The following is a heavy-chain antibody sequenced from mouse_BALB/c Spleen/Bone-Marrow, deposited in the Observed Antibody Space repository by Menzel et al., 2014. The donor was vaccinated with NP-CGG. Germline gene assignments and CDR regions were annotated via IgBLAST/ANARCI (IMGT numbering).Heavy chain of an antibody. V-gene: IGHV5-6-3*01. CDR2: INNNGGST. CDR1: GFTFSSYG. J-gene: IGHJ1*01. Sequence: EVKLMESGGGLVQPGGSLKLSCVASGFTFSSYGMSWVRQTPDKSPELVATINNNGGSTYYPDSVKGQFTISRDNAKNTLYLQMSSLKSEDTAMYYCARVYGWYFDVWGAGTTVTVSS. D-gene: IGHD1-1*01. CDR3: ARVYGWYFDV.